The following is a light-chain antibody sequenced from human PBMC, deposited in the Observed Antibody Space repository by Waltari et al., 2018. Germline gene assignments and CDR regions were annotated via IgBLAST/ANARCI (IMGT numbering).Light chain of an antibody. Sequence: QSALTQPASVSGSPGQSITIPCTGTSSDLGRYNYVSVYQHPPGKAPKLMIFDVNNRPSGVSNRFSGSKSGNTASLTISGLQAEDEADYYCSSYTTTSSLLVVFGGGTKLTVL. J-gene: IGLJ2*01. CDR1: SSDLGRYNY. V-gene: IGLV2-14*03. CDR3: SSYTTTSSLLVV. CDR2: DVN.